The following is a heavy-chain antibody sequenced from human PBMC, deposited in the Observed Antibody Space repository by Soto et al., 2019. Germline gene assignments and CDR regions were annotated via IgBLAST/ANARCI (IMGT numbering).Heavy chain of an antibody. D-gene: IGHD2-2*02. CDR2: FFPGDSYT. CDR3: ARLHCSSTSCYTFRTDNWFDP. Sequence: PGESLKISCKGSGYSFTSYWIGWVRQMPGKGLEWMGFFFPGDSYTRYSPSFQGQVTISADKSISTAYLQWSSLKASDTAMYYFARLHCSSTSCYTFRTDNWFDPWGQGTLVTVSS. J-gene: IGHJ5*02. CDR1: GYSFTSYW. V-gene: IGHV5-51*01.